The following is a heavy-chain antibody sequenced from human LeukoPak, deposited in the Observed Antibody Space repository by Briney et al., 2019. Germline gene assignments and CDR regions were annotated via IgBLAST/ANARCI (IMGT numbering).Heavy chain of an antibody. CDR1: GFTFSSYW. Sequence: QAGGSLRLSCAASGFTFSSYWMHWVRQAPGKGLVWVSRINSDGSSTTYADSVKSRFTTSRDNAKNTLYLQMSSLRVEDTAVYYCANGYSSTYYNALDIRGQGTMVTVSS. CDR3: ANGYSSTYYNALDI. J-gene: IGHJ3*02. V-gene: IGHV3-74*01. D-gene: IGHD6-13*01. CDR2: INSDGSST.